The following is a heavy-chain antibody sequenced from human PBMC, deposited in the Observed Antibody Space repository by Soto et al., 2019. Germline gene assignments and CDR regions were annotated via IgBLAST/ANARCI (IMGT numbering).Heavy chain of an antibody. J-gene: IGHJ4*02. CDR3: ARGWGYDSNDYYYAY. Sequence: QVQLVQSGAEVRKPGSSVEVSCKASGGTFSRHAISWVRQAPGQGLEWMGGIIPIFGTANHAQKFQGRVTIIADESTSTVYMECSSLRSEDTAMYYCARGWGYDSNDYYYAYWGQGTLVIVSS. CDR2: IIPIFGTA. D-gene: IGHD3-22*01. CDR1: GGTFSRHA. V-gene: IGHV1-69*01.